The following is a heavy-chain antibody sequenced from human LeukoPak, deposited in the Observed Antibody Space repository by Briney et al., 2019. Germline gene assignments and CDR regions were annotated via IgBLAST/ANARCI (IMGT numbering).Heavy chain of an antibody. CDR3: ARALHLDY. CDR2: INHSGST. J-gene: IGHJ4*02. V-gene: IGHV4-34*01. CDR1: GGSFSGYY. Sequence: NPSETLPLTCAVYGGSFSGYYWSWIRQPPGKGLEWIGEINHSGSTNYNPSLKSRVTISVDTSKNQFSLKLSSVTAADTAVYYCARALHLDYWGQGTLVTVSS.